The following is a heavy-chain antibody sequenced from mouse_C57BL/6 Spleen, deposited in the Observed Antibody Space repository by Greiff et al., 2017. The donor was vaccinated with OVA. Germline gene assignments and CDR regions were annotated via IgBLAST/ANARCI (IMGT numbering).Heavy chain of an antibody. D-gene: IGHD1-1*01. J-gene: IGHJ1*03. CDR1: GFTFSSYA. V-gene: IGHV5-9-1*02. CDR3: TRDHYYGSSWGYFDV. Sequence: EVKLVESGEGLVKPGGSLKLSCAASGFTFSSYAMSWVRQTPEKRLEWVAYISSGGDYIYYADTVKGRFTISRDNARNTLYLQMSSLKSEDTAMYYCTRDHYYGSSWGYFDVWGTGTTVTVSS. CDR2: ISSGGDYI.